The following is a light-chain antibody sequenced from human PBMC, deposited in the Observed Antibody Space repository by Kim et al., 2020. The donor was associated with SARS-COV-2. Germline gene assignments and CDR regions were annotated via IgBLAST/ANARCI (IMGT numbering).Light chain of an antibody. CDR3: LLYYGGQGV. V-gene: IGLV7-43*01. CDR1: TGAGTSDND. Sequence: PGGKLTLTCAASTGAGTSDNDPNWFQKKPGQAPRTLIYSTNVKLSWTPAHFSGSLLGGKAALTLSGVQPEDEADYYCLLYYGGQGVFGGGTQLTVL. J-gene: IGLJ3*02. CDR2: STN.